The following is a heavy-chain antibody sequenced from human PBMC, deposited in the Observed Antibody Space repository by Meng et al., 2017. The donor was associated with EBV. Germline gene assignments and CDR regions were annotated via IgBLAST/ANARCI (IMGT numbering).Heavy chain of an antibody. Sequence: QVPVLQSGAEVNDPGASVKVSCKASGYAFTSYILPWVRQAPGQRLEWMGWINVGVGYTKYSQKFQGRVTISSDTSATTGYMERSSLRSEDTAVYYCVRGPPVGVPGPGDYWGQGTLVTVS. V-gene: IGHV1-3*01. J-gene: IGHJ4*02. CDR2: INVGVGYT. CDR1: GYAFTSYI. D-gene: IGHD2-21*01. CDR3: VRGPPVGVPGPGDY.